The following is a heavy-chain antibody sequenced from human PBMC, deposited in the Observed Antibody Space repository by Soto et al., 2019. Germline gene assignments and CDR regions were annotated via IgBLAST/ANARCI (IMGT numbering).Heavy chain of an antibody. J-gene: IGHJ6*02. V-gene: IGHV2-5*02. CDR1: GFSLSTRGVA. D-gene: IGHD7-27*01. CDR3: AHTLPPWGGMDV. CDR2: IYWDDDK. Sequence: QITLKESGPTLVKPTQTLTLTCTFSGFSLSTRGVAVGWIRQPPGKALEWLALIYWDDDKRYSPSLKRRLTITKDTSKNQVVLTMTNMDPVDTATYYCAHTLPPWGGMDVWGQGTTVTVSS.